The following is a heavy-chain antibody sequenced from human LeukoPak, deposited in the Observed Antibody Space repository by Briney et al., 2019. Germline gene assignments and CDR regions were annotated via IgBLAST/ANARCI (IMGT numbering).Heavy chain of an antibody. J-gene: IGHJ4*02. CDR1: GYSISSGYY. Sequence: PSETLSLTCTVSGYSISSGYYWGWIRQPPGKGLEWIGSIYHSGSTYYNPSLKSRVTISVDTSKNQFSLKLSSVTAADTAVYYCARGSVYYYDSSGPYYFDYWGQGTLVTVSS. V-gene: IGHV4-38-2*02. CDR2: IYHSGST. D-gene: IGHD3-22*01. CDR3: ARGSVYYYDSSGPYYFDY.